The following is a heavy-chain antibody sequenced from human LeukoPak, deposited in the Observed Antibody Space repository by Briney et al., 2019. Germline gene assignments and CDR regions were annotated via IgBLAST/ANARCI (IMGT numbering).Heavy chain of an antibody. Sequence: GGSLRLSCAASGFTFINYNMIWVRQAPGKGLEWVSSMSDSNYIYYADSVKGRFTISRDNATKSLFLQMNSLRAEDTAVYYCARDFSGFGESADHWGQGTLVTVSS. CDR2: MSDSNYI. J-gene: IGHJ5*02. CDR1: GFTFINYN. V-gene: IGHV3-69-1*01. D-gene: IGHD3-10*01. CDR3: ARDFSGFGESADH.